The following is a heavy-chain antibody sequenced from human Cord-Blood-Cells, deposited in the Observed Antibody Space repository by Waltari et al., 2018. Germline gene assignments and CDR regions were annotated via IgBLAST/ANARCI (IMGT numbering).Heavy chain of an antibody. D-gene: IGHD3-9*01. CDR2: IYYSGST. Sequence: QLQLQESGPGLVKPSETLSLTCPVSGGSISSSSYYWGWIRQPPGKGLEWIGSIYYSGSTYYNPSLKSRVTISVDTSKNQFSLKLSSVTAADTAVYYCASFERGSAGYWGQGTLVTVSS. V-gene: IGHV4-39*07. CDR3: ASFERGSAGY. CDR1: GGSISSSSYY. J-gene: IGHJ4*02.